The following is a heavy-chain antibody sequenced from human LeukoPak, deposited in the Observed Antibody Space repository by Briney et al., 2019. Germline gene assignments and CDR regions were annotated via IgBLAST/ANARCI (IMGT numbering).Heavy chain of an antibody. J-gene: IGHJ6*03. CDR3: ARQFDSYFYYYLDV. CDR2: LYHPDST. Sequence: PSETLSLTCAVSGHPINSAYYWVWIRQPPGKGLEWIGSLYHPDSTYYNPSLESRVTMSVDTSRNQLSLKLSFVTAADAAVYYCARQFDSYFYYYLDVWGTGTTVTVSS. V-gene: IGHV4-38-2*01. CDR1: GHPINSAYY. D-gene: IGHD3-10*01.